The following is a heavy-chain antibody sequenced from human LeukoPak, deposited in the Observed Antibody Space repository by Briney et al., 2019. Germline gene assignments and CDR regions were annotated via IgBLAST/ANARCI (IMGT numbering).Heavy chain of an antibody. V-gene: IGHV3-23*01. CDR1: GFTFSSYA. CDR3: AKVMTRTMVRGVPPSDY. D-gene: IGHD3-10*01. CDR2: ISGSGGST. J-gene: IGHJ4*02. Sequence: GGSLRLSCAASGFTFSSYAMSWVRQAPGKGLEWVSAISGSGGSTYYADSVKGRFTISRDNSKNTLYLQMNSLRAEDTAVYYCAKVMTRTMVRGVPPSDYWGQVTLVTVSS.